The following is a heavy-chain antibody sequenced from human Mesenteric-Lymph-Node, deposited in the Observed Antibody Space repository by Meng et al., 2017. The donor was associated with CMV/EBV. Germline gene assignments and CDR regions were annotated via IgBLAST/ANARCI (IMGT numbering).Heavy chain of an antibody. CDR3: ATALRYSSSWYPNDY. D-gene: IGHD6-13*01. Sequence: SGFTFSSYAMGWVRQAAGKGLEWVSVISISGGTTYYADSVKGRFTISRDNSKNTLYLQMNSLRADDTAVYYCATALRYSSSWYPNDYWGLGTLVTVSS. V-gene: IGHV3-23*01. J-gene: IGHJ4*02. CDR1: GFTFSSYA. CDR2: ISISGGTT.